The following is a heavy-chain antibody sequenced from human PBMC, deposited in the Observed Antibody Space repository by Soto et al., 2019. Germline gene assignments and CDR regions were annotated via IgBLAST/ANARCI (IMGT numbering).Heavy chain of an antibody. Sequence: TLSLTCTVSGGSISSSSCHWGCIRQPPGKGLEWIASIKYSGTTFYNPSLKSRVTLSVDTSKNQFALKLSSVTAAETAVYYCARVVVVIPQGYYYAMEVWGQGTTVTVSS. D-gene: IGHD3-22*01. V-gene: IGHV4-39*01. CDR1: GGSISSSSCH. CDR2: IKYSGTT. CDR3: ARVVVVIPQGYYYAMEV. J-gene: IGHJ6*02.